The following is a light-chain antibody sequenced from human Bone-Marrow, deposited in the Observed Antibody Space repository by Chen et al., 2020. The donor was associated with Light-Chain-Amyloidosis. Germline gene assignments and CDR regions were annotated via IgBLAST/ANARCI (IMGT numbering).Light chain of an antibody. CDR1: DLPTKY. Sequence: SYELTQPPSVSVSPGQTARLTCSGDDLPTKYAYWYQQKPGQAPVLVIHRDTERPSGISERFSGSSSGTTATLTLSGVQAEDEADYHCQSADSSGTYEGICGGGTKLTVL. J-gene: IGLJ2*01. V-gene: IGLV3-25*03. CDR2: RDT. CDR3: QSADSSGTYEGI.